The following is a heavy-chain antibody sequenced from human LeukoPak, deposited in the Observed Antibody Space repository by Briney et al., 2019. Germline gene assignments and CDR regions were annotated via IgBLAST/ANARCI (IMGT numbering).Heavy chain of an antibody. V-gene: IGHV3-21*01. CDR1: GFTFSSYW. CDR3: ARDSTTMVRGALRRAFDI. CDR2: ISSSSSYI. J-gene: IGHJ3*02. D-gene: IGHD3-10*01. Sequence: PGGSLRLSCAASGFTFSSYWMSWVRQAPGKGLEWVSSISSSSSYIYYADSVKGRFTISRDNAKNSLYLQMNSLRAEDTAVYYCARDSTTMVRGALRRAFDIWGQGTMVTVSS.